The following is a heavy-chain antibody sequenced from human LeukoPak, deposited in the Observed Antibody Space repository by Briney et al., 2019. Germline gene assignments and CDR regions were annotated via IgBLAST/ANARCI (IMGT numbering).Heavy chain of an antibody. CDR2: ISYDGSNK. CDR1: GFTFSSYG. J-gene: IGHJ4*02. CDR3: ATGSLGYCSGGSLCFDY. V-gene: IGHV3-30*03. D-gene: IGHD2-15*01. Sequence: GGSLRLSCAASGFTFSSYGMHWVRQAPGKGLEWVAVISYDGSNKYYADSVKGRFTISRDNSKNTLYLQMNSLRAEDTAVYYCATGSLGYCSGGSLCFDYWGQGTLVTVSS.